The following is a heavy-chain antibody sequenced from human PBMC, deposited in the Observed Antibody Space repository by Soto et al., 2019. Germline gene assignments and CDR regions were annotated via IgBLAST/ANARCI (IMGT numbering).Heavy chain of an antibody. CDR1: GFTFSSYA. CDR2: INTDGSVA. D-gene: IGHD2-8*02. Sequence: PGASLKISCAASGFTFSSYAMSWVRQAQGKGLVWVSRINTDGSVAMYVDSVKGRFTISRDNAKNTLFLHMNSLRAEDTAVSYCLTDMPWCHLDSWGQGTLVTVSS. J-gene: IGHJ4*02. CDR3: LTDMPWCHLDS. V-gene: IGHV3-74*03.